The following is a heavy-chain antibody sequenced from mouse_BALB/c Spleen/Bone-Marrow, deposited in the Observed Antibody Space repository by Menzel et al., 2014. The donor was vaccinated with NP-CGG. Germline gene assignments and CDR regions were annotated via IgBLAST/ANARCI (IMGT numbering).Heavy chain of an antibody. Sequence: EVKLEESGGGLVKPGGSLKLSCAASGFTFSSYAMSWVRQTPEKRLEWVASISSGGSTYYPDSVKGRFTISRDNARNILYLQMSSLRSEGTAMYHCARGYDGYYGFAYWGQGTLVTVSA. V-gene: IGHV5-6-5*01. CDR2: ISSGGST. D-gene: IGHD2-3*01. CDR1: GFTFSSYA. J-gene: IGHJ3*01. CDR3: ARGYDGYYGFAY.